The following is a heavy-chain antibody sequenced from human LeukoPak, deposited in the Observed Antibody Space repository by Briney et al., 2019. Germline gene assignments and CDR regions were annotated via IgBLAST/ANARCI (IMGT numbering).Heavy chain of an antibody. D-gene: IGHD1-20*01. V-gene: IGHV4-59*01. CDR3: ARHGPINRYNWNGIDY. CDR2: IYYSGST. CDR1: GGSISSYY. J-gene: IGHJ4*02. Sequence: SETLSLTCTVSGGSISSYYWSWIRQPPGKGLEWIGYIYYSGSTNYNPSLKSRVTISVDTSKNQFSLKLSSVTAADTAVYYCARHGPINRYNWNGIDYWGQGTLVTVSS.